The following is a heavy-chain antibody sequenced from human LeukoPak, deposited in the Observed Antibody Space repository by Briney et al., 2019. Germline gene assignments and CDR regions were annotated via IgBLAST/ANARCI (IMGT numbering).Heavy chain of an antibody. CDR2: INPNSGGT. CDR3: AREAVAVANEDFDY. V-gene: IGHV1-2*02. J-gene: IGHJ4*02. CDR1: GYTFTGYY. Sequence: ASVKLSCKASGYTFTGYYMHWVRQAPGQGLEWMGWINPNSGGTNYAQKFQGRVTMTRDTSISTAYMELSRLRSDDTAVYYCAREAVAVANEDFDYWGQGTLVTVSS. D-gene: IGHD6-19*01.